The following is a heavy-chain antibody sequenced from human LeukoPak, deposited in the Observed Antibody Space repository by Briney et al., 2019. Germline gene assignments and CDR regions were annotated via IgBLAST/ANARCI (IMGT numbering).Heavy chain of an antibody. CDR2: IYHSGST. Sequence: PSETLSLTCTVSGYSISSGYYWGWIRQPPGKGLEWIGSIYHSGSTYYNPSLKSRVTISVDTSKNQFSLKLSSVTAADTAVYYCASRRIVVVPAAISSPYDYWGQGTLVTVSS. CDR1: GYSISSGYY. J-gene: IGHJ4*02. V-gene: IGHV4-38-2*02. D-gene: IGHD2-2*02. CDR3: ASRRIVVVPAAISSPYDY.